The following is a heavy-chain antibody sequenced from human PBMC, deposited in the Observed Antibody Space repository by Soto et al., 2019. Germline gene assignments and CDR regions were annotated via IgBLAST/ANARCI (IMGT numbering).Heavy chain of an antibody. Sequence: EVQLVQSGAEVKKPGESLKISCNVSGHIVTNYWIGWVSEMPGKGLEWMGIIYTGDSDTRYSPSFQGQVTISADKSISTAYLQWSRLKASETAIYYSATLGDTAMIPVYYWGQATLVTVSS. CDR2: IYTGDSDT. J-gene: IGHJ4*02. D-gene: IGHD5-18*01. CDR3: ATLGDTAMIPVYY. V-gene: IGHV5-51*03. CDR1: GHIVTNYW.